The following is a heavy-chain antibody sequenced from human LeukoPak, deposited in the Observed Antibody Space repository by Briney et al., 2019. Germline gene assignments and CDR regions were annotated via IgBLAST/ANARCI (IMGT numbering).Heavy chain of an antibody. J-gene: IGHJ4*02. CDR3: ARVHYYETSDWGNYFDY. CDR2: VSPSDSDT. CDR1: GYTFTNFW. V-gene: IGHV5-51*01. Sequence: GESLKISCEGSGYTFTNFWIGWVRQMPGKGLEWMGIVSPSDSDTRYSPSFQGQVTISADKSISTAYLQWSSLKASDTAMYYCARVHYYETSDWGNYFDYWGQGTLVTVSS. D-gene: IGHD3-22*01.